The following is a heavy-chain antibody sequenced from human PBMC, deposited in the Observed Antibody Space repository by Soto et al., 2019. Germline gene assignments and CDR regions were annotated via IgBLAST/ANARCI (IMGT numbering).Heavy chain of an antibody. CDR2: ISYDGSNK. CDR3: ARERISTSPDAFDI. CDR1: GFTFSSYA. D-gene: IGHD2-2*01. J-gene: IGHJ3*02. V-gene: IGHV3-30-3*01. Sequence: QVQLVESGGGVVQPGRSLRLSCAASGFTFSSYAMHWVRQAPGKGLEWVAVISYDGSNKYYADSVKGRFTISRDNSKNTLYLQMNSLRADDTAVYYCARERISTSPDAFDIWGQGTMVTVSS.